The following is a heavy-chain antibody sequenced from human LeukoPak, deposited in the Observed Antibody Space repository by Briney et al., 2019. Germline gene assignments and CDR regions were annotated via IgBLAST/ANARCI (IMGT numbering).Heavy chain of an antibody. CDR2: ISSSGSTI. V-gene: IGHV3-48*04. D-gene: IGHD5-18*01. CDR1: GFTFSHYG. Sequence: GGSLRLSCATSGFTFSHYGMHWVRQAPGKGLEWVSYISSSGSTIYYADSVKGRFTISRDNAKNSLYLQMNSLRAEDTAVYYCARADVDTAMAQNQWGQGTLVTVSS. J-gene: IGHJ4*02. CDR3: ARADVDTAMAQNQ.